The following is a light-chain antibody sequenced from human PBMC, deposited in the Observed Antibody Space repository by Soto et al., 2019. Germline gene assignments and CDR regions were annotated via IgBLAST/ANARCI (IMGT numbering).Light chain of an antibody. CDR3: QQSYRTPYT. CDR2: AAS. V-gene: IGKV1-39*01. Sequence: DIQMTQSPSSLSASVGDRVTITCRASQSMNSYLNWYQQKPGAAPKLLIYAASSLQSGVPSRFSGSGSGTDFTLTISSLQPEDFASYYCQQSYRTPYTFGQGTKLEIK. CDR1: QSMNSY. J-gene: IGKJ2*01.